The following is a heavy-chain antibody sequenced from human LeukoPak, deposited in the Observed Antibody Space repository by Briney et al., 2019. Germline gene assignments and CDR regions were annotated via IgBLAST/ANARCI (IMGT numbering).Heavy chain of an antibody. CDR2: ISSSSSYI. Sequence: GGSLRLSCAASGFTFSSYSMNWVRQAPGKGLEWVSSISSSSSYIYYADSVKGRFTISRDNAKNSLYLQMNSLRTEDTAVYYCVRDDDRPDNGLDYWGQGTLVTVSS. D-gene: IGHD3-22*01. V-gene: IGHV3-21*01. CDR3: VRDDDRPDNGLDY. CDR1: GFTFSSYS. J-gene: IGHJ4*02.